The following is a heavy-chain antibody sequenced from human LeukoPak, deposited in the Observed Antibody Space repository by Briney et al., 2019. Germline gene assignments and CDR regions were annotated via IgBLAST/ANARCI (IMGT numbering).Heavy chain of an antibody. V-gene: IGHV3-74*01. D-gene: IGHD1-7*01. CDR3: ARARNYASNWFDP. J-gene: IGHJ5*02. CDR2: INSDGSST. CDR1: GFTFSSYW. Sequence: GGSLRLSCAASGFTFSSYWMHWVRQAPGKGLVWVSRINSDGSSTTYADSVKGRFTISRDNAKNTLYLQMNSLRAEDTAVYYCARARNYASNWFDPWGQGTLVTVSS.